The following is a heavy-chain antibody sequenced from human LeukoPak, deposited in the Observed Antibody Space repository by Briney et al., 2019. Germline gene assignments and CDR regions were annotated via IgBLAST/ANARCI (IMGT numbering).Heavy chain of an antibody. D-gene: IGHD4-17*01. CDR3: ATPSATVTTPPYYFDY. Sequence: GASVKVSCKASGGTFSSYAISWVRQAPGQGLEWMGRIIPILGIANYAQKFQGRVTITADKSTSTAYMGLSSLRSEDTAVYYCATPSATVTTPPYYFDYWGQGTLVTVSS. J-gene: IGHJ4*02. CDR1: GGTFSSYA. V-gene: IGHV1-69*10. CDR2: IIPILGIA.